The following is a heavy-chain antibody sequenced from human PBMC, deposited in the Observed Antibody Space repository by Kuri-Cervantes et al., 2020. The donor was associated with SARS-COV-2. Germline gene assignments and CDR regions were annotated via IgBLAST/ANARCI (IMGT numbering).Heavy chain of an antibody. CDR1: GGSFSGYY. J-gene: IGHJ4*02. Sequence: SQTLSLTCAVYGGSFSGYYWSWIRQPPGKGLEWIGEINHSGSTNYNPSLKSRVTISVDTSKNQFSLKLNSVTAAATAAYYCARGVCGGSCYSSYRRYYFAYWGQGTLVTVSS. D-gene: IGHD2-15*01. CDR3: ARGVCGGSCYSSYRRYYFAY. CDR2: INHSGST. V-gene: IGHV4-34*01.